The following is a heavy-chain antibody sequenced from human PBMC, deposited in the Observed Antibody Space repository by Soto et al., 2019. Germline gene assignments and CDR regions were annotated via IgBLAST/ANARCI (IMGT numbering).Heavy chain of an antibody. CDR1: GYTFTSYG. CDR3: AREYYDSSGYYYRDY. V-gene: IGHV1-18*01. D-gene: IGHD3-22*01. Sequence: GASVKVSCKASGYTFTSYGISWVRQAPGQGLEWMGWISAYSGNTNYAQKLQGRVTMTTDTSTSTAYMELRSLRSDDTAVYYCAREYYDSSGYYYRDYWGQGTLVTVSS. CDR2: ISAYSGNT. J-gene: IGHJ4*02.